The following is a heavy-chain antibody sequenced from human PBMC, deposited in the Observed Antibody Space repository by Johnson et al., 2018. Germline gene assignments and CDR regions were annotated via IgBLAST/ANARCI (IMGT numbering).Heavy chain of an antibody. V-gene: IGHV4-59*01. CDR2: IYYSGST. CDR1: GGSISSYY. CDR3: AGAPKAAAVSPYYYYMDG. J-gene: IGHJ6*03. D-gene: IGHD6-13*01. Sequence: QVQLQESGPGLVKPSETLSLTCTVSGGSISSYYWSWIRQPPGKGLEWIGYIYYSGSTNYNPSLKSRVTISVDTSKNQFPLKLSSVPAADTAVSYCAGAPKAAAVSPYYYYMDGWGKGTTVTVSS.